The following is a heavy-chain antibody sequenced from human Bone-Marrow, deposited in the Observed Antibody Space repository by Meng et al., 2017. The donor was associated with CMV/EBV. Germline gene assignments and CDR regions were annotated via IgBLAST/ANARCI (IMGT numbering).Heavy chain of an antibody. J-gene: IGHJ6*02. CDR2: ISYDGSNI. V-gene: IGHV3-30*01. CDR1: GFTFRSYA. Sequence: GESLKISCAASGFTFRSYAMHWVRQAPGKGLEWVAVISYDGSNIYYADSVKGRFTISRDNSKNTLYLLMNSLRAEDTAVYYCARALSKPLPLEWLLSAYYYYGMDVWGQGTTVTVSS. D-gene: IGHD3-3*01. CDR3: ARALSKPLPLEWLLSAYYYYGMDV.